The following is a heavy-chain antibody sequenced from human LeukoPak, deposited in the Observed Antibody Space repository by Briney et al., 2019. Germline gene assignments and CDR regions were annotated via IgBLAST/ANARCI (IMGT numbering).Heavy chain of an antibody. V-gene: IGHV3-23*01. CDR2: IAGGDDR. CDR3: ISSSPNFDY. J-gene: IGHJ4*02. CDR1: GFIFSPYA. Sequence: PGGSLRLSCAASGFIFSPYAMSWVRQAPGKGLEWVAGIAGGDDRFYADSVKGRFSISRDNSKNTVDLQMNSLRVEDTAVYYCISSSPNFDYWGQGTLVTVSS.